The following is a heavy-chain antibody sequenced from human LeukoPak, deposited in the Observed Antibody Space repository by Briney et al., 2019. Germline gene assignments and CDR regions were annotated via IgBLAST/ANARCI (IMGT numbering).Heavy chain of an antibody. V-gene: IGHV4-39*01. Sequence: SETLSLTCTVSGGSTSSSSNYWGWIRQPPGKGLEWIGSIYYSGSTYYNPSLKSRLTMSVDTSTNQFSLKLSSVTATDTALYYCARRVYGTSQYYWGQGTLVTVSS. D-gene: IGHD5/OR15-5a*01. CDR2: IYYSGST. CDR3: ARRVYGTSQYY. CDR1: GGSTSSSSNY. J-gene: IGHJ4*02.